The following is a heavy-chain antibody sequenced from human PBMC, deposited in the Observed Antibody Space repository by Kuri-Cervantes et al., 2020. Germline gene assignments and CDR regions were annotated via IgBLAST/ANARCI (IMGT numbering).Heavy chain of an antibody. CDR2: IYYSGST. Sequence: SETLSLTCTVSGGSISSYYWSWIRQPPGKGLEWIGYIYYSGSTNYNPSLKSRVTISVDTSKNQFSLKLSSVTAADTAVYYCARKGNYGDYFYAFDIWGQGTRGTVSS. V-gene: IGHV4-59*01. CDR1: GGSISSYY. J-gene: IGHJ3*02. CDR3: ARKGNYGDYFYAFDI. D-gene: IGHD4-17*01.